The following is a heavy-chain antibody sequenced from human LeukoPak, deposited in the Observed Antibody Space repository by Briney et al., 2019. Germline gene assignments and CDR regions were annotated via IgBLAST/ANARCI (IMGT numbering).Heavy chain of an antibody. CDR1: GYTLTELS. D-gene: IGHD3-9*01. J-gene: IGHJ4*02. Sequence: GASVKVSCKVSGYTLTELSMHWVRQAPGKGLEWMGGFDPEDGETIYAQKFQGRVTIGTDGSTNTAYMELSSLRSEDTAVYFCARGTLGDILTGSYDCWGQGTLVTASS. V-gene: IGHV1-24*01. CDR3: ARGTLGDILTGSYDC. CDR2: FDPEDGET.